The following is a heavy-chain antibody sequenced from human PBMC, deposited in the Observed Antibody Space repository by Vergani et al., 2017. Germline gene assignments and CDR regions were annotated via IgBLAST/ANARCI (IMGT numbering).Heavy chain of an antibody. V-gene: IGHV3-21*01. D-gene: IGHD6-19*01. CDR1: GFTFSSNT. Sequence: EVQLVESGGGLVKPGGSLRLSCAASGFTFSSNTMNWVRQAPGKGLEWVSSISSSSSYIYYADSVKGRFTISRDNAKNSLYLQMNSLRAEDTAVYYCAXTLAVAGLPYYYYGMDVWGQGTTVTVSS. CDR2: ISSSSSYI. CDR3: AXTLAVAGLPYYYYGMDV. J-gene: IGHJ6*02.